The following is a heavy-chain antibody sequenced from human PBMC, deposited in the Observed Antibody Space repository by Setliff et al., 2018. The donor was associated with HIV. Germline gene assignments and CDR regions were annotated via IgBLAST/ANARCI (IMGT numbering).Heavy chain of an antibody. J-gene: IGHJ6*03. CDR3: ARHGAYEAYYDYMDV. V-gene: IGHV4-34*01. D-gene: IGHD5-12*01. CDR2: INHSGST. CDR1: GGSLSGYH. Sequence: LSLTCAVYGGSLSGYHWSWIRQSPEKGLEWIGEINHSGSTNYNPSLKSRVTMSVDTSKNQFSLKLSSVTAADTAVYYCARHGAYEAYYDYMDVWGKGTTVTVSS.